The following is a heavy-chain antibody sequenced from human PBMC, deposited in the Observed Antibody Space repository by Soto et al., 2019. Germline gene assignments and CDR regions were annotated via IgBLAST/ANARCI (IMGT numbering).Heavy chain of an antibody. J-gene: IGHJ6*02. D-gene: IGHD3-16*01. V-gene: IGHV3-23*01. Sequence: GGSLRLSCAASGFTFSSNAMSWVRQTPGKGLEWVSTISGSGSSTYYADSVKGWFTISRDNSKNTLYLQMNSLRAEDTAVYYCAKGGDYYYYGMDVWGQGTTVTVSS. CDR1: GFTFSSNA. CDR3: AKGGDYYYYGMDV. CDR2: ISGSGSST.